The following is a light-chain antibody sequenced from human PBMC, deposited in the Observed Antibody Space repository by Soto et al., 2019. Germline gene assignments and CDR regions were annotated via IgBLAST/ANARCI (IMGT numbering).Light chain of an antibody. V-gene: IGKV3-20*01. Sequence: EIVLTQSPGTLSLSPGERATLSCRASQSVSSSFLAWYQQKPGQAPRLLIYGASSRATGIPDRFSGSGSGTDFTLTISRLEPEDVAVYYCQHYGSSPLPFGGGTKVELK. CDR3: QHYGSSPLP. CDR1: QSVSSSF. CDR2: GAS. J-gene: IGKJ4*01.